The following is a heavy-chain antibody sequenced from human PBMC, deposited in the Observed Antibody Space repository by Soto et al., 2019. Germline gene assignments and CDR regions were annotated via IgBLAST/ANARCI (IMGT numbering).Heavy chain of an antibody. Sequence: LRLSCVASGFALTTYTMNWVRQGPGTGLEWVSSINGRSNYKYYSDSVKGRFTVSRDNAQNSLFLQMSRLGPEDTAVYYCVRVDGVVGASSAFDSWGQGTLVTVSS. CDR2: INGRSNYK. V-gene: IGHV3-21*01. CDR3: VRVDGVVGASSAFDS. J-gene: IGHJ4*02. CDR1: GFALTTYT. D-gene: IGHD1-26*01.